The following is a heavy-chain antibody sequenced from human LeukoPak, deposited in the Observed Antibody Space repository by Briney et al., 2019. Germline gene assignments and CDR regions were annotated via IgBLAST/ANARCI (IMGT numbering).Heavy chain of an antibody. V-gene: IGHV3-30*03. D-gene: IGHD6-13*01. Sequence: GGSLRLSCAASGFTFSSYWMNWVRQAPGKGLEWVAVISYDGSNKYYADSVKGRFTISRDNSKNTLYLQMNSLRAEDTAVYYCASPIAAAGGFDPWGQGTLVTVSS. CDR1: GFTFSSYW. J-gene: IGHJ5*02. CDR3: ASPIAAAGGFDP. CDR2: ISYDGSNK.